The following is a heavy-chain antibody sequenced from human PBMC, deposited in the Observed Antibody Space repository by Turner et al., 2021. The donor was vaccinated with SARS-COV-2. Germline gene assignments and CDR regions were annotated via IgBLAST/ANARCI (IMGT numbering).Heavy chain of an antibody. CDR2: ISSSSSYI. CDR3: ARDPGYSGYDYWQNTEFFDY. CDR1: EFTSGSYS. Sequence: EGRVVESGGGLVKPGGSLRPSGAASEFTSGSYSMNWVRQAPGKGLECVSSISSSSSYIYYADSVKGRFTISRDNAKNSLYLQMNSLRAEDTAVYYCARDPGYSGYDYWQNTEFFDYWGQGTLVTVSS. D-gene: IGHD5-12*01. V-gene: IGHV3-21*01. J-gene: IGHJ4*02.